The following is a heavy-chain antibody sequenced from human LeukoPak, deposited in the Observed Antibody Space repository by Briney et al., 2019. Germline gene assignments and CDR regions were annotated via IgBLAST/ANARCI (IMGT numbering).Heavy chain of an antibody. CDR3: TRVAYDFWSGYSKPPDC. D-gene: IGHD3-3*01. Sequence: ASVKVSCKASGYTFTSYGISWVRQAPGQGLEWMGWVSAYNGNTNYAQKLQGRVTMTTDTSTSTAYMELRSLRSDDTAVYYCTRVAYDFWSGYSKPPDCWGQGTLVTVSS. CDR2: VSAYNGNT. J-gene: IGHJ4*02. V-gene: IGHV1-18*01. CDR1: GYTFTSYG.